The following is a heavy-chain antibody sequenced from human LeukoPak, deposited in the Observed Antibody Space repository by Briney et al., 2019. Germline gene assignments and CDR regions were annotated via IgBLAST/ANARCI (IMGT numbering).Heavy chain of an antibody. CDR3: ARRGRYDSGSNYNGGVDF. J-gene: IGHJ4*02. Sequence: SETLSLTCTVSGGSISSSSYYWGWIRQPPGKGLEWIGSIYDTGSTYYNPSLKSRVTISVDTSMKQFFLKLSSVAAADTAVYYCARRGRYDSGSNYNGGVDFWGQGTLVTVSS. D-gene: IGHD3-10*01. V-gene: IGHV4-39*01. CDR1: GGSISSSSYY. CDR2: IYDTGST.